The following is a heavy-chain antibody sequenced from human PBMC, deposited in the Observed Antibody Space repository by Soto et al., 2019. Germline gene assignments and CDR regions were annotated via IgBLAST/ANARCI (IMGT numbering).Heavy chain of an antibody. CDR2: IFPGDSYT. CDR1: GYTFATHW. V-gene: IGHV5-51*01. J-gene: IGHJ6*02. Sequence: PGESLKISCKGSGYTFATHWIVWVRQMPGKGLEWMGIIFPGDSYTRYSPSFQGQVTISADKSSSTAYLQWYSLKASDTAIYYCASNDLLTGYEAYGMDVWGQGTTVTVSS. CDR3: ASNDLLTGYEAYGMDV. D-gene: IGHD3-9*01.